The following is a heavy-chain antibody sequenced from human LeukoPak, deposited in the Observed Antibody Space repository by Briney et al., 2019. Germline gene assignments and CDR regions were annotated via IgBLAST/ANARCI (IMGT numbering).Heavy chain of an antibody. CDR2: IWYDGSNK. J-gene: IGHJ4*02. CDR1: GVTLSNYV. Sequence: PGGSLRLSCVASGVTLSNYVMSWARQAPGKGLEWVAVIWYDGSNKYYADSVKGRFTISRDNSKNTLYLQMNSLRAEDTAVYYCASTGEWRFDYWGQGALVTVSS. CDR3: ASTGEWRFDY. D-gene: IGHD2-8*01. V-gene: IGHV3-33*08.